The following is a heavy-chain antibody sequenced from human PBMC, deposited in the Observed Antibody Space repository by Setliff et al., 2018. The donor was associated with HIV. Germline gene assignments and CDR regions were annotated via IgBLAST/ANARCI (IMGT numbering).Heavy chain of an antibody. D-gene: IGHD2-2*01. CDR3: ARDRMPMASWVPDK. Sequence: SETLSLTCTVSDDSISSNCWSWIRQSAGKGLEWVGRIYTGGRTNYSPSLKGRVTMSVDTSKNQFSLNLSSVTAADTAVYYCARDRMPMASWVPDKWGQGTLVTVSS. CDR2: IYTGGRT. J-gene: IGHJ4*02. CDR1: DDSISSNC. V-gene: IGHV4-4*07.